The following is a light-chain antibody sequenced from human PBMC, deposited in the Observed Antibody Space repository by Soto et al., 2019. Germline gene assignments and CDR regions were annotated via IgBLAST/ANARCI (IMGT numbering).Light chain of an antibody. CDR2: QVS. J-gene: IGLJ1*01. Sequence: QSALTQPASVSGSPGQSITISCTGTSSDVGGYNFVSWYQQHPGKAPKFIIYQVSHRPSGVSSRFSGSKSGNTASLTISGLRAEDEADYCCTSFTSNSTYVFGTGTKLTVL. CDR1: SSDVGGYNF. V-gene: IGLV2-14*01. CDR3: TSFTSNSTYV.